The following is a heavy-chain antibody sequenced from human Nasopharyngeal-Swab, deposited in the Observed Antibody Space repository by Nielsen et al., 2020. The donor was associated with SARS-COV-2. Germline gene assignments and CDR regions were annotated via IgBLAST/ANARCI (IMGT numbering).Heavy chain of an antibody. CDR1: GFTVSSNY. Sequence: GESLKISCAASGFTVSSNYMSWVRQAPGKGLEWVSVIYSGGSTYYAASVKGRFTISRHNSKNTLYLQMNSLRAEDTAVYYCAANWNYFGWFDTWGQGTLVTASS. CDR2: IYSGGST. V-gene: IGHV3-53*04. CDR3: AANWNYFGWFDT. J-gene: IGHJ5*02. D-gene: IGHD1-7*01.